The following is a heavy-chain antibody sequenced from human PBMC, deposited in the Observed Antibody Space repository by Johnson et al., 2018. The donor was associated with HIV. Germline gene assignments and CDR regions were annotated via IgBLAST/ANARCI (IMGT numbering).Heavy chain of an antibody. D-gene: IGHD5-24*01. J-gene: IGHJ3*02. CDR2: ISGSGGST. Sequence: VQLVESGGGLVQPGGSLRLSCAASGFTFSSYAMSWVRQAPGKGLEWVSAISGSGGSTYYADSVKGRFTISRDNAKNSLYLQMNSLRAEDTALYYCARVEMATIYIWGQGTMVTVSS. CDR3: ARVEMATIYI. CDR1: GFTFSSYA. V-gene: IGHV3-23*04.